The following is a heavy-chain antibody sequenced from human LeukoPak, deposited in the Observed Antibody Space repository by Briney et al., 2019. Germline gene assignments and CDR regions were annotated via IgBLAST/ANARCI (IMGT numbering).Heavy chain of an antibody. CDR2: INHSGST. D-gene: IGHD3-3*01. Sequence: SETLSLTCAVYGGSFSGYYWSWIRQPPGKGLEWIGEINHSGSTNYNPSLKSRVTISVDTSKNQFSLKLSSVTAADTAVYYCARGQGDFWSGYYDYFDYWGQGTLVTVSS. J-gene: IGHJ4*02. V-gene: IGHV4-34*01. CDR1: GGSFSGYY. CDR3: ARGQGDFWSGYYDYFDY.